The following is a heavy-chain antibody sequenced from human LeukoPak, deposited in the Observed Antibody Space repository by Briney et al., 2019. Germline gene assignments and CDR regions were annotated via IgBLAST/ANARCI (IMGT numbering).Heavy chain of an antibody. Sequence: GGSLRLSCAASGFTFSSYWMHWVRQVPGRGLVWVSRINSDGYSISYADSVKGRFTISRDNAKSTLFLQLNSLRAEDTAVYYCATSYRGKYRAFDTWGQGTLVTVSS. CDR1: GFTFSSYW. D-gene: IGHD1-26*01. V-gene: IGHV3-74*01. J-gene: IGHJ3*02. CDR2: INSDGYSI. CDR3: ATSYRGKYRAFDT.